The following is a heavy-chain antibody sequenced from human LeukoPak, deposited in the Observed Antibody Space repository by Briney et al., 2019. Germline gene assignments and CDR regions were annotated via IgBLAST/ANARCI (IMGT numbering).Heavy chain of an antibody. CDR1: GFTVSTNY. V-gene: IGHV3-66*01. D-gene: IGHD4-17*01. CDR3: ARAPYDDYYFDY. CDR2: IYSGGST. J-gene: IGHJ4*02. Sequence: PGGSLRLSCGASGFTVSTNYMSWVRQAPGKGLEWVSIIYSGGSTYYADSVKGRFTISRDNSKNTLYLQLNSLRAEDSAVYYCARAPYDDYYFDYWGQGTLVTVSS.